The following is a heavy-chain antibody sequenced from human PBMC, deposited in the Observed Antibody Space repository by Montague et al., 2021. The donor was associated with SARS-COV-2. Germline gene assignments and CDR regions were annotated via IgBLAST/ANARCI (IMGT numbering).Heavy chain of an antibody. CDR2: IISSGSTI. Sequence: SLRLSCAASGFSFSSYEMNWVRQAPGKGLEWVSYIISSGSTIYYADSVKGRFTISRDNAKNSLYLQMNSLRAEDTAVYYCARVFATVGAMDRNDYWGQGTLVTVSS. CDR3: ARVFATVGAMDRNDY. J-gene: IGHJ4*02. V-gene: IGHV3-48*03. D-gene: IGHD1-26*01. CDR1: GFSFSSYE.